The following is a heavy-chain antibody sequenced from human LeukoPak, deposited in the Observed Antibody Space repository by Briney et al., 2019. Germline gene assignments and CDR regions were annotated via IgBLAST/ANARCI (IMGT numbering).Heavy chain of an antibody. CDR2: ISGDAGST. Sequence: GGSLRLSCAASGFTFDDYAMHWVRQAPGKGLEWVSLISGDAGSTYYADSVKGRFTVSRDDSKNSLYLQMNSLRTEDTAFYYCAKDIYRGLDMATRPDYWGQGTLVTVSS. V-gene: IGHV3-43*02. D-gene: IGHD5-24*01. CDR1: GFTFDDYA. CDR3: AKDIYRGLDMATRPDY. J-gene: IGHJ4*02.